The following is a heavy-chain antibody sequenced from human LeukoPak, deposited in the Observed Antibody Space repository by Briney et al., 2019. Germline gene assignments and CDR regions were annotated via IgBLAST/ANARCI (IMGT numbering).Heavy chain of an antibody. V-gene: IGHV3-30-3*01. CDR3: ARVCSYYYYGMDV. J-gene: IGHJ6*02. CDR2: ISYDGSNK. CDR1: GFTFSSYA. D-gene: IGHD2-15*01. Sequence: GRSLRLSCAASGFTFSSYAMHWVRQAPGKGLEWVAVISYDGSNKYYADSVKGRFTISRDNSKNTLYLQMNSLRADDTAVYYCARVCSYYYYGMDVWGQGTTVTVSS.